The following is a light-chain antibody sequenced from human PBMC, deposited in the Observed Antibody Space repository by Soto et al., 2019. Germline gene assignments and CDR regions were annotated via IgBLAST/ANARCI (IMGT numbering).Light chain of an antibody. CDR1: SSDVVAYNY. Sequence: QSALTQPASVSGSPGQSITISCTGTSSDVVAYNYVSWYQQHPDKAPKLMIYEVSHRPSGVSNRFSGSKSGNTASLTISGLQAEDEADYYCSSYTSSSTPYVFGTGTKVTVL. J-gene: IGLJ1*01. V-gene: IGLV2-14*01. CDR3: SSYTSSSTPYV. CDR2: EVS.